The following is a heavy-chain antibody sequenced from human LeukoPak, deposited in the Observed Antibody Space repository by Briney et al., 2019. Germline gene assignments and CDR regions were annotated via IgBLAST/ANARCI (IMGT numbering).Heavy chain of an antibody. CDR3: ARPNPPLTMVGPNWFDP. CDR1: GYSFTSYW. V-gene: IGHV5-10-1*01. Sequence: GESLKISCKGSGYSFTSYWISWVRQMPGKGLEWMGRIDPSDSYTNYSPSFQGHVTISADKSISTAYLQWSSLKASDTAMYYCARPNPPLTMVGPNWFDPWGQGTLATVSS. J-gene: IGHJ5*02. CDR2: IDPSDSYT. D-gene: IGHD4/OR15-4a*01.